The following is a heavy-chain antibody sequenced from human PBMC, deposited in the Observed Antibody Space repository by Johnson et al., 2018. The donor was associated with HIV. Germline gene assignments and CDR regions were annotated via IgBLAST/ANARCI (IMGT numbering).Heavy chain of an antibody. D-gene: IGHD6-19*01. J-gene: IGHJ3*02. Sequence: VQLVESGGGLVQTGRSLRLSCAVSGFTFDDYAMHWVRQAPGKGLEWVSAIGTAGDTYYPGSVKGRFTISRDSSKNTLYLQMNSLRAEDTAVYYCAREPKGSSGWFGGAFDIWGQGTMVTVSS. V-gene: IGHV3-13*01. CDR1: GFTFDDYA. CDR2: IGTAGDT. CDR3: AREPKGSSGWFGGAFDI.